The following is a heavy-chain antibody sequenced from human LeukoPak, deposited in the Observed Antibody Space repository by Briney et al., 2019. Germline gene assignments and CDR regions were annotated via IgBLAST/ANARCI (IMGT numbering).Heavy chain of an antibody. V-gene: IGHV3-11*04. Sequence: GGSLRLSCAASGFTFSDYYMSWIRQAPGKGLEWASYISSSGSTIYYADSVKGRFTISRDNAKNSLYLQMNSLRAEDTAVYYCARDPAEMATIGVDYWGQGTLVTVSS. CDR2: ISSSGSTI. CDR1: GFTFSDYY. CDR3: ARDPAEMATIGVDY. D-gene: IGHD5-24*01. J-gene: IGHJ4*02.